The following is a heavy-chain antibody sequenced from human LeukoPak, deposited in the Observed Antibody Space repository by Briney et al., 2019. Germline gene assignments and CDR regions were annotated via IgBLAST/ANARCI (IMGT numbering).Heavy chain of an antibody. CDR1: GYTFTSYA. J-gene: IGHJ4*02. V-gene: IGHV7-4-1*02. CDR2: INTNTGNP. Sequence: ASVKVSCKASGYTFTSYAMNWVRQAPGQGLEWMGWINTNTGNPTYAQGFTGRFVFSLDTSVSTAYLQISSLKAEDTAVCYCAREMPRITMVRGARTYLDYWGQGTLVTVSS. CDR3: AREMPRITMVRGARTYLDY. D-gene: IGHD3-10*01.